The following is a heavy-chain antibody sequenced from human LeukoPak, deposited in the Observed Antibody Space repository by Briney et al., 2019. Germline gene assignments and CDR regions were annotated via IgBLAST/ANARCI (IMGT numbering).Heavy chain of an antibody. D-gene: IGHD3-10*01. V-gene: IGHV1-18*01. CDR2: ISAYNGNT. Sequence: ASVKVSCKAPGYTFTSYGISWVRQAPGQGLEWMGWISAYNGNTNYAQKPQGRVTMTTDTSTSTAYMELRSLRSDDTAVYYCARDETNGSGSGSDYWGQGTLVTVSS. CDR1: GYTFTSYG. J-gene: IGHJ4*02. CDR3: ARDETNGSGSGSDY.